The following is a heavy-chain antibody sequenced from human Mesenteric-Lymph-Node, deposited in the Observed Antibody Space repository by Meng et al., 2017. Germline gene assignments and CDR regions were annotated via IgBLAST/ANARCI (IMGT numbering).Heavy chain of an antibody. J-gene: IGHJ4*02. CDR1: GFTVSSNY. CDR3: AGAPEATPSCLTF. D-gene: IGHD3-9*01. CDR2: IYSGGST. V-gene: IGHV3-66*02. Sequence: GESLKISCAASGFTVSSNYMSWVRQAPGKGLEWVSVIYSGGSTYYADSVKGQFTISRDNSKNTLYLQMNSLRVEDTAVYYCAGAPEATPSCLTFWGQGTLVTVSS.